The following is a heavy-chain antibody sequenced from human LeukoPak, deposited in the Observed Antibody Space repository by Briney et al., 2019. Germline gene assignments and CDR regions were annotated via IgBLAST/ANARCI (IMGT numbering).Heavy chain of an antibody. D-gene: IGHD6-13*01. V-gene: IGHV3-30*02. CDR2: IRSDGSNK. Sequence: GGSLRLSCAVSGFTFSHYGMHWVRQAPGKGLHWVAFIRSDGSNKYYADSVKGRFTISRDNSKNMLYLQMNSLRAEDTALYYCASGGVWRIDYWGQGTLVTVSS. J-gene: IGHJ4*02. CDR3: ASGGVWRIDY. CDR1: GFTFSHYG.